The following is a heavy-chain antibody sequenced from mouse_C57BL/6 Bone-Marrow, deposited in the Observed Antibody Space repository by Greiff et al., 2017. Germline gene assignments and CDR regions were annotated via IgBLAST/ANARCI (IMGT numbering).Heavy chain of an antibody. D-gene: IGHD2-4*01. J-gene: IGHJ3*01. V-gene: IGHV1-81*01. CDR3: ARDGGYDYDNFAY. Sequence: VQLVESGAELARPGASVKLSCKASGYTFTSYGISWVKQRTGQGLEWIGEIYPRSGNTYYNEKFKGKATLTADKSSSTAYMELRSLTSEDSAVYFCARDGGYDYDNFAYWGQGTLVTVSA. CDR2: IYPRSGNT. CDR1: GYTFTSYG.